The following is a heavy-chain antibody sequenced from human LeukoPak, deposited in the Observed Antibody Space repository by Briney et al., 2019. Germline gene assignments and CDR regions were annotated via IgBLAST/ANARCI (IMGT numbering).Heavy chain of an antibody. V-gene: IGHV1-2*02. CDR1: GYTLTGYY. J-gene: IGHJ1*01. Sequence: ASVWVSCKASGYTLTGYYMHWVRQAPGQGLEWMGWINPNSGGTNYAQKFQGRVTMTRDTSISTAYMELSRLRSDDTAVYYCARDPGIAVAGKYLQHWGQGTLVTVSS. CDR3: ARDPGIAVAGKYLQH. D-gene: IGHD6-19*01. CDR2: INPNSGGT.